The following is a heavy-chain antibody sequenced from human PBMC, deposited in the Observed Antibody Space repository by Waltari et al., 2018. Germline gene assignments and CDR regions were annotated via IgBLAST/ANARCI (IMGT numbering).Heavy chain of an antibody. V-gene: IGHV4-34*01. D-gene: IGHD2-2*01. CDR3: ARRGPLGYCSSTSCYASRFDP. CDR1: GGSFSGYY. J-gene: IGHJ5*02. CDR2: INHSGST. Sequence: QVQLQQWGAGLLKPSETLSLTCAVYGGSFSGYYWSWIRQPPGKGLEWIGEINHSGSTIYNPSLKSRVTISVDTSKNQFSLKLSSVTAADTAVYYCARRGPLGYCSSTSCYASRFDPWGQGTLVTVSS.